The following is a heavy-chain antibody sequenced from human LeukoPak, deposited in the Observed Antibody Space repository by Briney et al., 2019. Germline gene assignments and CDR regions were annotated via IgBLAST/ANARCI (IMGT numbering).Heavy chain of an antibody. V-gene: IGHV5-51*01. J-gene: IGHJ6*03. CDR1: GYNFTTNW. D-gene: IGHD3-16*01. CDR2: IYPGDSDT. Sequence: GESLKISCKGSGYNFTTNWIGWVRQMPGKGLEWMGIIYPGDSDTTYSPSFQGQITISADKSINTAYLQWSSLKASDTAIYFCMRHGAYYYMDVWGKGTTVTVSS. CDR3: MRHGAYYYMDV.